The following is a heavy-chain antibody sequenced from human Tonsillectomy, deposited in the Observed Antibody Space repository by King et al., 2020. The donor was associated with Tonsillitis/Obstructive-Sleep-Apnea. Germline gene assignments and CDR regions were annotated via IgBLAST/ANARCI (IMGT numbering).Heavy chain of an antibody. CDR1: GESFSGYY. J-gene: IGHJ4*02. D-gene: IGHD1-26*01. CDR2: INHSGNT. Sequence: VQLQQWGAGLLKPSETLSLTCDVYGESFSGYYWTWIRQPSGKGLEWIGEINHSGNTNYNPSLKSRVTISVDTSKKQFSLKLRSVTAADTAVYYCARGRSYTNYFDFWGQGTLVTVSS. V-gene: IGHV4-34*01. CDR3: ARGRSYTNYFDF.